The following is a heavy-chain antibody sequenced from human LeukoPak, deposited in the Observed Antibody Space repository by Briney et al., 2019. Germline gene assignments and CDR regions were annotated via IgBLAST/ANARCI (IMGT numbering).Heavy chain of an antibody. CDR2: IKQDGSEK. D-gene: IGHD2-21*02. V-gene: IGHV3-7*01. CDR3: ARARHIVVVTAIHY. CDR1: GFTFSSYA. J-gene: IGHJ4*02. Sequence: GGSLRLSCAASGFTFSSYAMSWVRQAPGKGLEWVANIKQDGSEKYYVDSVKGRFTISRDNAKNSLYLQMNSLRAEDTAVYYCARARHIVVVTAIHYWGQGTLVTVSS.